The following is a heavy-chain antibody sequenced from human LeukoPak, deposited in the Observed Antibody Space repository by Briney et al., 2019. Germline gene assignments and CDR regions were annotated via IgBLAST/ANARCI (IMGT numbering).Heavy chain of an antibody. CDR3: ARVWMVGYYYYDYFV. J-gene: IGHJ6*03. D-gene: IGHD3-10*01. CDR2: ISAYNGNT. Sequence: ASVKVSCKATGSSAYKFKNYAVAWVRQAPGQGLEWMGWISAYNGNTNYAQKLQGRVTMTTDTSTSTAYMVLRSLRSDDTAVYYCARVWMVGYYYYDYFVCGKGTTVTVSS. V-gene: IGHV1-18*01. CDR1: AYKFKNYA.